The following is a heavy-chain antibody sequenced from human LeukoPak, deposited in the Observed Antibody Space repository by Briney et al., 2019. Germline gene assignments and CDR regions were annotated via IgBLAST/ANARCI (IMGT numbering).Heavy chain of an antibody. D-gene: IGHD3-10*01. CDR1: GFTFSSYA. V-gene: IGHV3-23*01. CDR2: ISGSGGST. J-gene: IGHJ2*01. CDR3: ATRRYGSGSYWPRHFDL. Sequence: PGGSLRLSCAASGFTFSSYAMSWVRQAPGKGLEWVSAISGSGGSTYYADSVKGRFTISRDNSKNTLYLQMNSLRAEDTAVYYCATRRYGSGSYWPRHFDLWGRGTLVTVSS.